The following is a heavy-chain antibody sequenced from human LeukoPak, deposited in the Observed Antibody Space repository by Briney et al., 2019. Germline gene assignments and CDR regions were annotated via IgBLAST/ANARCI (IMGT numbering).Heavy chain of an antibody. D-gene: IGHD6-19*01. CDR3: ARASPGWPPDY. J-gene: IGHJ4*02. CDR1: GYTFTSYA. V-gene: IGHV1-3*01. Sequence: ASVKVSCKASGYTFTSYAMHWVRQAPGQRLEWMGWINAGNGNTKYSQKFQGRVTITRDTSASTAYMELSSLRSDDTAVYYCARASPGWPPDYWGQGTLVTVSS. CDR2: INAGNGNT.